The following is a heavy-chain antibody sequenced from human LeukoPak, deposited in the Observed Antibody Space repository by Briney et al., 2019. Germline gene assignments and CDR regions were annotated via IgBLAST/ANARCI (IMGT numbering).Heavy chain of an antibody. V-gene: IGHV4-4*07. D-gene: IGHD3-10*01. CDR2: IYTSGST. J-gene: IGHJ5*02. CDR3: ARAAWFGELPNNWFDP. CDR1: GGSISSYY. Sequence: SETLSLTCTVSGGSISSYYWSWIRQPAGKGLEWIGRIYTSGSTNYNPSLKSRVTMSVDTSKNQFSLKLSSVTAADTAVYYCARAAWFGELPNNWFDPWGQGTLVTVSS.